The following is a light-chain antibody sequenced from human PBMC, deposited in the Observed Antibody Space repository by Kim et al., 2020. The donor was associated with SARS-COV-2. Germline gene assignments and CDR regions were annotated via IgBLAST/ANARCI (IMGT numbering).Light chain of an antibody. CDR2: GAS. Sequence: PGERATLACRASQSVSSSYLAWYQQKPGQAPRLLIYGASSRATGIPDRFSGSGSGTDFTLTISRLEPEDFAVYYCQQYGSSPGWTFGQGTKVDIK. CDR3: QQYGSSPGWT. J-gene: IGKJ1*01. CDR1: QSVSSSY. V-gene: IGKV3-20*01.